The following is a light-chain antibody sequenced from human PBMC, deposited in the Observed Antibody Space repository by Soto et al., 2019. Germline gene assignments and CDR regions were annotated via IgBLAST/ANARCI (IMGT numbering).Light chain of an antibody. CDR1: QSVSVNS. Sequence: EIVLTQSPGTLSLSPGERATLSCRASQSVSVNSLAWYQQKGGQAPRLLIYAASTRATGVPDRFSGTGSGTDFALTISRLETDDSAVYYCQQFSSYPLTFGGGTKVDIK. V-gene: IGKV3-20*01. CDR3: QQFSSYPLT. J-gene: IGKJ4*01. CDR2: AAS.